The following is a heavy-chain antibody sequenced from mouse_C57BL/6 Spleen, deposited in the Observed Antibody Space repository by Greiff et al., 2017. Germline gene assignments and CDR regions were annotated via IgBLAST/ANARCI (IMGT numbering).Heavy chain of an antibody. Sequence: QVQLQQSGAELVKPGASVKISCKASGYAFSSYWMNWVKQRPGKGLEWIGQIYPGDGDTNYNGKFKGKATLTADKSSSTAYMQLSSLTSEDSAVYFWARKEGQLRSYYFDYWGQGTTRTVSS. V-gene: IGHV1-80*01. CDR1: GYAFSSYW. CDR3: ARKEGQLRSYYFDY. D-gene: IGHD3-2*02. CDR2: IYPGDGDT. J-gene: IGHJ2*01.